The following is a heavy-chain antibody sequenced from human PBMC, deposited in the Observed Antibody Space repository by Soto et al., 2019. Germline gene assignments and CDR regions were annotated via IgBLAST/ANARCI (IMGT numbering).Heavy chain of an antibody. Sequence: SETLSLTCAVYGGSVNGYYWNWIRQPPGKGLEWIGEINHTGGTNYNPSLKSRVTMSVATSKNQFSLRLSSVTAADTAIYYCATRITVFGLLIPPFDPWGQGTQVTVSS. D-gene: IGHD3-3*01. V-gene: IGHV4-34*01. CDR2: INHTGGT. J-gene: IGHJ5*02. CDR1: GGSVNGYY. CDR3: ATRITVFGLLIPPFDP.